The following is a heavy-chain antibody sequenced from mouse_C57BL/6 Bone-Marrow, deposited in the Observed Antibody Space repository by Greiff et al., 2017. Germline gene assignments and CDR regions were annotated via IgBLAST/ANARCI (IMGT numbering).Heavy chain of an antibody. Sequence: VKLVESGPGLVQPSQSLSITCTVSGFSLTSYGVHWVRQSPGKGLEWLGVIWSGGSTDYNAAFISRLSISKDNSKCQVFFKMNSLQADDTARYYCARKEKLGRAMDYWGQGTSVTVSS. CDR3: ARKEKLGRAMDY. CDR2: IWSGGST. D-gene: IGHD4-1*01. CDR1: GFSLTSYG. V-gene: IGHV2-2*01. J-gene: IGHJ4*01.